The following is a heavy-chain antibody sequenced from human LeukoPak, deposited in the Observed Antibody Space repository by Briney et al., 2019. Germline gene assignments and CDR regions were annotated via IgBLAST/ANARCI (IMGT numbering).Heavy chain of an antibody. CDR3: ARRGTDYCTAPSCHPNWFAP. V-gene: IGHV3-33*01. Sequence: GGSLRLSCAASGISFSSHGMHWVRQAPGKGLEWVAVIWYDGSNIYYADSVKGRFTISRDNVKNSLYLQMNSLRAEDTAVYFCARRGTDYCTAPSCHPNWFAPWGQGTQVTVSS. CDR2: IWYDGSNI. CDR1: GISFSSHG. J-gene: IGHJ5*02. D-gene: IGHD4-11*01.